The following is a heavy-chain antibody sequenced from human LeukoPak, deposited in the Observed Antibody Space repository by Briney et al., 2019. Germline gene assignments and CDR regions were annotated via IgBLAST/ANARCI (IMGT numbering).Heavy chain of an antibody. Sequence: SGPTLVNPSQTLSLTCTVSGGSIGTGGYYWTWIRQHPGKGLEWIGYIYNSGTTYYNPSLESRVTISGDTSKNQFSLKLNSVTAADTAVYYCARTAGWSYGFDYWGQGTLVTVSS. CDR3: ARTAGWSYGFDY. D-gene: IGHD5-18*01. CDR1: GGSIGTGGYY. V-gene: IGHV4-31*03. CDR2: IYNSGTT. J-gene: IGHJ4*02.